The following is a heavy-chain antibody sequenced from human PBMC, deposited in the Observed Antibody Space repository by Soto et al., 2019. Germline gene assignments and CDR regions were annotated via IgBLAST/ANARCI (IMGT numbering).Heavy chain of an antibody. J-gene: IGHJ4*02. D-gene: IGHD6-13*01. Sequence: SETLSLTCAVYGGSFSGDYWSWIRQPPGKGLEWIGEINHSGSTNYNPSLKSRVSISVDTSKNQFSLKLSSVTAADTAVYYCARRNPPIGAAGSIDSWGQGIQVTVSS. CDR1: GGSFSGDY. V-gene: IGHV4-34*01. CDR2: INHSGST. CDR3: ARRNPPIGAAGSIDS.